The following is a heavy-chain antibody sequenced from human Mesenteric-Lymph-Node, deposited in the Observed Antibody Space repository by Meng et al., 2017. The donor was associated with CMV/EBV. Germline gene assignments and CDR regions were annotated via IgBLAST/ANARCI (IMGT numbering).Heavy chain of an antibody. CDR3: AKDAGLDVFGIVSRHYFDY. V-gene: IGHV3-30*02. CDR2: MRSDGRDI. CDR1: GFTFSSYW. D-gene: IGHD3-3*01. Sequence: GESLKISCAASGFTFSSYWMHWVRQTPGTGLEWVAFMRSDGRDIHYADSVKGRFTISRDNSKNTLFLRMNSLRLEDTAVYYCAKDAGLDVFGIVSRHYFDYWGQGTLVTVSS. J-gene: IGHJ4*02.